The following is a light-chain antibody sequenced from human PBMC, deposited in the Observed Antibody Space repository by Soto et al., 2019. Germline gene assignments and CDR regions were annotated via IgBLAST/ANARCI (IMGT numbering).Light chain of an antibody. V-gene: IGKV3-20*01. CDR2: GAS. CDR1: QSVSSSY. Sequence: EIVLTQSPGTLSLSPGERATLSCSASQSVSSSYLAWYQQKPGQAPRLLIYGASSRATGIPDRFSGSGSGTDFTLTISRLAPEDFAVYYCQQYGSSLSVTFGRGTRLEIK. CDR3: QQYGSSLSVT. J-gene: IGKJ5*01.